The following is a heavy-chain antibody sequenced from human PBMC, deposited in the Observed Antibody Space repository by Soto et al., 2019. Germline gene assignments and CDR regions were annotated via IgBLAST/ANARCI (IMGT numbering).Heavy chain of an antibody. CDR3: AQDRRPNCYSGMDV. V-gene: IGHV3-30*18. Sequence: QVQLVESGGGVVQPGRSLRLSCAASGFTFSSYGMHWVRQAPGKGLEWVAVISYDGSNKYYADSVKGRFTISRDNSKNTLYLQMNSLRAEDTAVYYCAQDRRPNCYSGMDVWGQGTTVTVSS. CDR1: GFTFSSYG. CDR2: ISYDGSNK. J-gene: IGHJ6*02. D-gene: IGHD6-25*01.